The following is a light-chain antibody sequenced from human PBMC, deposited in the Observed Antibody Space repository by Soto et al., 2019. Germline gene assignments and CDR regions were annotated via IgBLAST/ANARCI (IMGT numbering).Light chain of an antibody. CDR2: GAS. CDR3: QQYGSSPLT. V-gene: IGKV3-20*01. CDR1: QYMTRTY. Sequence: EIVLMQSPGTLSLSPGERATLSCRASQYMTRTYIAWYQQKPGQAPRLLIYGASSRAIGIPDRFSGSGSGTDFTLTISRLEPEDFAVYYCQQYGSSPLTFGQGTKVDIK. J-gene: IGKJ1*01.